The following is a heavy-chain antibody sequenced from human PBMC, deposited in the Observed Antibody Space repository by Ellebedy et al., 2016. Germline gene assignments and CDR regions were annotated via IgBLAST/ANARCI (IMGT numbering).Heavy chain of an antibody. CDR1: GRSFSGYY. D-gene: IGHD2-2*01. Sequence: SETLSLXXAVYGRSFSGYYWSWIRQPPGKGLEWIGEINHSGSTNYNPSLKSRVTISVDTSKNQFSLKLSSVTAADTAVYYCARAIVVVPADRNSFDIWGQGTMVTVSS. J-gene: IGHJ3*02. V-gene: IGHV4-34*01. CDR2: INHSGST. CDR3: ARAIVVVPADRNSFDI.